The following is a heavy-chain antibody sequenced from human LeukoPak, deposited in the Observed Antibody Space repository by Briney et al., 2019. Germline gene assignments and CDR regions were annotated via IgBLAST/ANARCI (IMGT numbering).Heavy chain of an antibody. V-gene: IGHV3-21*01. CDR3: AREDGEGFDP. Sequence: GGSLRLSCAASGFTLSSYSMNWVRQAPGKGLEWVSSISSSSSKMYYADSVKGRFTISRDSAKNSLYLQMNRLRAGDTAVYYWAREDGEGFDPWGQGTLVTVSS. D-gene: IGHD4-17*01. CDR2: ISSSSSKM. CDR1: GFTLSSYS. J-gene: IGHJ5*02.